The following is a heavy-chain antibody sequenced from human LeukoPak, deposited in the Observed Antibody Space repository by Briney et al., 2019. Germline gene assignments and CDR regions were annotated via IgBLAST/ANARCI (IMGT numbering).Heavy chain of an antibody. V-gene: IGHV4-4*02. CDR1: GGSISSSNW. D-gene: IGHD6-19*01. CDR2: IYHSGST. J-gene: IGHJ4*02. Sequence: SETLSLTCAVSGGSISSSNWWSWVRQPPGKGLEWIGEIYHSGSTNYNPSLKSRVAISVDTSKNQFSLILTSVTAADTAVYYCARKQWVPYYFDYWGQGTLVTVSS. CDR3: ARKQWVPYYFDY.